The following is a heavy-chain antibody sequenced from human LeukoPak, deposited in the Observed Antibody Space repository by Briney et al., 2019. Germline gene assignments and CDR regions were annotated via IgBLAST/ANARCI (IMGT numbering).Heavy chain of an antibody. CDR1: GGTFSSYA. J-gene: IGHJ5*02. CDR3: ARDMGNDCSSTSCYFWFDP. CDR2: IIPIFGTA. V-gene: IGHV1-69*05. Sequence: ASVKVSCKASGGTFSSYAISWVRQAPGQGLEWMGGIIPIFGTANYAQKFQGRVTITTDESTSTAYMELSSLRSEDTAVYYCARDMGNDCSSTSCYFWFDPWGQGTLVTVSS. D-gene: IGHD2-2*01.